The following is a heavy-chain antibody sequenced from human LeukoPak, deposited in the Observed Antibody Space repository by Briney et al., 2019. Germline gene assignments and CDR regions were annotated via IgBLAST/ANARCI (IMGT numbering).Heavy chain of an antibody. J-gene: IGHJ4*02. CDR3: ASVARRLLTSGSYSY. V-gene: IGHV1-2*02. Sequence: ASVKVSCKASGYTFTGYYMHWVRQAPGQGLEWMGWINPNSGGTNYAQKFQGRVTMTRDTSISTAYMELSRLRSDDTAVYYCASVARRLLTSGSYSYWGQGTLVTVSS. D-gene: IGHD1-26*01. CDR1: GYTFTGYY. CDR2: INPNSGGT.